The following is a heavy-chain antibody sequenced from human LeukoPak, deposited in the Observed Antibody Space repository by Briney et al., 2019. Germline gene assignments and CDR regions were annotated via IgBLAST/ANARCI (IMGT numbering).Heavy chain of an antibody. Sequence: GGSLRLSCAASGFTFSSYTMSWVRQAPGKGLEWVSAISGSGGSTYYADSVKGRFTISRDNSKNTLYLQMNSLRAEDTAVYYCAKDRWELLGLFDYWGQGTLVTVSS. CDR3: AKDRWELLGLFDY. J-gene: IGHJ4*02. V-gene: IGHV3-23*01. D-gene: IGHD1-26*01. CDR2: ISGSGGST. CDR1: GFTFSSYT.